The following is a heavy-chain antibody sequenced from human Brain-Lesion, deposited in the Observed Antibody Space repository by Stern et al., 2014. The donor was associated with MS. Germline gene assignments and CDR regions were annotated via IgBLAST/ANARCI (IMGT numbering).Heavy chain of an antibody. CDR3: ARVYNTIYGIVTQRGSGMDV. Sequence: EVQLLESGGGLVQPGGSLTISCTAAGFTFGNYWMTWVRQAPGKGLEWVDNIKEDGNEKNYVDSVKGRFTISRDNARNSLYLQMNSLRVEDTALYYCARVYNTIYGIVTQRGSGMDVWGQGTTVIVSS. V-gene: IGHV3-7*01. D-gene: IGHD3-3*01. J-gene: IGHJ6*02. CDR2: IKEDGNEK. CDR1: GFTFGNYW.